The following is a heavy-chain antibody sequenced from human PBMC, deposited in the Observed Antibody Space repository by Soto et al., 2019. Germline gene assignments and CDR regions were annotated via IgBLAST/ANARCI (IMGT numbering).Heavy chain of an antibody. CDR3: GHSLYGSWSGSRDWYFDL. D-gene: IGHD3-3*01. J-gene: IGHJ2*01. CDR2: IYWDDDK. CDR1: GFSLSTSGVA. V-gene: IGHV2-5*02. Sequence: QITLKESGPPLVKPTQTLTLTCTFSGFSLSTSGVAVGWIRQPPGKALEWLALIYWDDDKRYSPSLKSRLTITKDTSKNQVVFTITNMDPVDTATYYCGHSLYGSWSGSRDWYFDLWGRGTLVTVSS.